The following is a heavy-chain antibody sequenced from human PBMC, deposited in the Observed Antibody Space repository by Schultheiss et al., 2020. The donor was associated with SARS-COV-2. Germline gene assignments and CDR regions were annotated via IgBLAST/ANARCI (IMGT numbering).Heavy chain of an antibody. Sequence: GGSLRLSCAASGFTFSSYSMNWVRQAPGKGLEWVSSISSSSSYIYYADSVKGRFTISRDNAKNSLYLQMNSLRAEDTALYYCAKDNSSGPYYFDYWGQGTLVTVSS. J-gene: IGHJ4*02. CDR3: AKDNSSGPYYFDY. D-gene: IGHD6-19*01. CDR2: ISSSSSYI. CDR1: GFTFSSYS. V-gene: IGHV3-21*04.